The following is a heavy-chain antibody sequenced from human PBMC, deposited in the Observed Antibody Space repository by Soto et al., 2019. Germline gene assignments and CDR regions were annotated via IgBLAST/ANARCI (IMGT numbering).Heavy chain of an antibody. CDR3: AKDRLGGNYDY. CDR1: GFTFNNYA. CDR2: ISGTGGST. J-gene: IGHJ4*02. D-gene: IGHD3-10*01. V-gene: IGHV3-23*01. Sequence: GGSLRLSCAASGFTFNNYAMNWVRQAPGKGLEWVATISGTGGSTYYADSVKGRFTISRDNSKNTLYLQMNSLRVEDTAVYYCAKDRLGGNYDYWGQGTQVTVSS.